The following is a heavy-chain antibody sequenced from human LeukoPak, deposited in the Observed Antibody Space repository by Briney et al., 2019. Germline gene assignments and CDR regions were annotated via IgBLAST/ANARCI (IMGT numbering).Heavy chain of an antibody. Sequence: GGSLRLSCAASGFTFSSYEMNWVRQAPGKGLEWVSSISGSGTYIFYADSVRGRFTVSRDNAKNSLFLQMSSLRAEDTAVYYCARFVVIITGHFQHWGQGTLVTVAS. CDR3: ARFVVIITGHFQH. D-gene: IGHD3-10*01. V-gene: IGHV3-21*01. CDR2: ISGSGTYI. CDR1: GFTFSSYE. J-gene: IGHJ1*01.